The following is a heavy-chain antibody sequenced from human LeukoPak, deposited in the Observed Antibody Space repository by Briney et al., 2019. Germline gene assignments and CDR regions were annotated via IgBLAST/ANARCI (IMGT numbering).Heavy chain of an antibody. CDR2: IYYSGST. Sequence: SETLSLTCTVSGVSISSYYWSWIRQPPGKGLEWIGYIYYSGSTNYNPSLKGRVTISVDTSKNQFSLKLSSVTAADTAVYYCAREGGNYWGQGTLVTVSS. D-gene: IGHD4-23*01. CDR1: GVSISSYY. CDR3: AREGGNY. J-gene: IGHJ4*02. V-gene: IGHV4-59*01.